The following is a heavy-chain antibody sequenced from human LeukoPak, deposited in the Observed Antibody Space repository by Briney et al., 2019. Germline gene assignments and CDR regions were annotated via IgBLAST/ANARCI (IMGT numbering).Heavy chain of an antibody. CDR2: INNDGSST. CDR3: AKDSLPDFQKFTMIVVVINLDAFDI. Sequence: PGGSLRLSCGASGFTFSSYWMHWVRQAPGKGLVWVSRINNDGSSTSYADSVQGRFTISRDNAKNTLYLQMNSLRAEDTVVYYCAKDSLPDFQKFTMIVVVINLDAFDIWGQGTMVTVSS. CDR1: GFTFSSYW. D-gene: IGHD3-22*01. J-gene: IGHJ3*02. V-gene: IGHV3-74*01.